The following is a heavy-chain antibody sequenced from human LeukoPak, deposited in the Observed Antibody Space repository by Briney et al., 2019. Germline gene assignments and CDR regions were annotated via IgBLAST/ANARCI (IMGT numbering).Heavy chain of an antibody. J-gene: IGHJ4*02. CDR2: ISSSGSTI. V-gene: IGHV3-48*03. Sequence: GGSLRLSCAASGFTFSSYEMNWVRQAPGKGLEWVSYISSSGSTIYYADSVKGRFTISRDNAKNSLYLQMNSLRAEDTAVYYCARGAKASDYYGSGSLNYWGQGTLVTVSS. D-gene: IGHD3-10*01. CDR1: GFTFSSYE. CDR3: ARGAKASDYYGSGSLNY.